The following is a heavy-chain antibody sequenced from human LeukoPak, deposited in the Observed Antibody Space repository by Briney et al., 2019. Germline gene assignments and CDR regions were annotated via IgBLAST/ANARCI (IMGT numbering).Heavy chain of an antibody. CDR2: LSAHIGDT. CDR1: GYSFTTFG. Sequence: ASVKVSCKASGYSFTTFGITWVRRAPGQGLEWMAWLSAHIGDTNYSQKFQGRVTVTSDTSTSTAYMKLRSLKSDDTAVYFCARVAFSKYHYYMDVWGKGTTVTVSS. V-gene: IGHV1-18*01. D-gene: IGHD4-11*01. J-gene: IGHJ6*03. CDR3: ARVAFSKYHYYMDV.